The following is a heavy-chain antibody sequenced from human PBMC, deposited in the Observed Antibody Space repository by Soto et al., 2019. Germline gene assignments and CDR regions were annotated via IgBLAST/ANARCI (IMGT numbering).Heavy chain of an antibody. D-gene: IGHD3-10*01. CDR1: GGSISSSNW. CDR2: IYHSGST. Sequence: QVQLQESGPGLVKPSGTLSLTCAVSGGSISSSNWWSWVRQPPGKGLEWIGEIYHSGSTNYNPSLKSRVTISVDKSKNQFSLKLSSVTAADTAVYYCARAVGYYYGSGRYYLPYFDYWGQGTLVTVSS. CDR3: ARAVGYYYGSGRYYLPYFDY. V-gene: IGHV4-4*02. J-gene: IGHJ4*02.